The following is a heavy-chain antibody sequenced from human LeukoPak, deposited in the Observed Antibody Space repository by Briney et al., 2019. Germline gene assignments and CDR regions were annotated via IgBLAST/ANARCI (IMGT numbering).Heavy chain of an antibody. CDR1: GGSFSGYY. D-gene: IGHD2-15*01. Sequence: PSETLSLTCAVYGGSFSGYYWSWIRQPPGKGLEWIGEINHSGSTSYNPSLKSRVTISVDTSKNQFSLKLSSVTAADTAVYYCARHGLHLDYWGQGTLVTVSS. CDR3: ARHGLHLDY. CDR2: INHSGST. J-gene: IGHJ4*02. V-gene: IGHV4-34*01.